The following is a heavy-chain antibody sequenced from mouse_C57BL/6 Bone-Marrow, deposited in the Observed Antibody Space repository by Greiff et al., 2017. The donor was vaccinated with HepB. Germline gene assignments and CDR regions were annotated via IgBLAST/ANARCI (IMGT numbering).Heavy chain of an antibody. V-gene: IGHV1-82*01. D-gene: IGHD1-1*01. Sequence: VQLQQSGPELVKPGASVKLSCKASGYAFSSYWMNWVKQRPGQGLEWIGRIYPGDGDTNYNGKFKGKATLTADKSSSTAYMQLSSLTSEDFAVYFGVYYCGSRSWFSYWGQGTLGTVSA. CDR3: VYYCGSRSWFSY. CDR1: GYAFSSYW. J-gene: IGHJ3*01. CDR2: IYPGDGDT.